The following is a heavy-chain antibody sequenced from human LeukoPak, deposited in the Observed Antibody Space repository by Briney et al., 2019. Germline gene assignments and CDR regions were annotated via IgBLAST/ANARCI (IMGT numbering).Heavy chain of an antibody. J-gene: IGHJ6*03. CDR3: SRSRYYGGLYFHYYMDV. Sequence: PSETLSLTCTVSGGSVSSRSDYWGWIRQTPGKGLEWIGNLDSSGSTYYNPSLKSRVTISVGTSKNQFSLNLRSVTAADTAIYFCSRSRYYGGLYFHYYMDVWGKGTTVTVSS. CDR1: GGSVSSRSDY. D-gene: IGHD4-23*01. V-gene: IGHV4-39*01. CDR2: LDSSGST.